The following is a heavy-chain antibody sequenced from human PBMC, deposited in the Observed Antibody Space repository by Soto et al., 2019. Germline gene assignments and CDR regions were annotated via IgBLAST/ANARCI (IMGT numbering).Heavy chain of an antibody. D-gene: IGHD6-13*01. CDR2: IYHSGRT. CDR3: ASSHAGAHITAAVH. J-gene: IGHJ4*02. CDR1: GGSISSDGYS. Sequence: QLQLQESGSGLVKPSQTLSLTCAVSGGSISSDGYSWSWIRQPPGKGLEWIGYIYHSGRTYYNPSIKSRVTISVDRSKNQFSLKLSSVTAADTAVYYCASSHAGAHITAAVHWGQGTLVTVSS. V-gene: IGHV4-30-2*01.